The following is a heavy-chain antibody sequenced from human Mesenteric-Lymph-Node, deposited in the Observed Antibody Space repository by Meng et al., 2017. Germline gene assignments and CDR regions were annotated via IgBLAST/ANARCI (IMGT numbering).Heavy chain of an antibody. J-gene: IGHJ4*02. D-gene: IGHD6-13*01. CDR3: ARLGVSYSSSAHFNY. V-gene: IGHV5-51*01. Sequence: GESLKISCKASGYSFTTYRIGWVRQMPGKGLEWMGIIYPGDSEITYSPSFQGQVTISADKSISTAYLQWSSLKASDSAIYYCARLGVSYSSSAHFNYWGQGTLVTVSS. CDR2: IYPGDSEI. CDR1: GYSFTTYR.